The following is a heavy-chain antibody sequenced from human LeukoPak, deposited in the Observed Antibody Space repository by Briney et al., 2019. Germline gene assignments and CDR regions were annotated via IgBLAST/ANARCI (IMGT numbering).Heavy chain of an antibody. CDR2: TYYRSKWYN. Sequence: SQTLSLTCAISGDSVSNNSAAWTWIRQSPSRGLQWLGRTYYRSKWYNDYEVSVQSRITINPDTSKNQFSLQLNSVTPEDTAVYYCARGRVTTIANYYYYYIDVWGKGTTVTVSS. D-gene: IGHD4-17*01. CDR3: ARGRVTTIANYYYYYIDV. V-gene: IGHV6-1*01. CDR1: GDSVSNNSAA. J-gene: IGHJ6*03.